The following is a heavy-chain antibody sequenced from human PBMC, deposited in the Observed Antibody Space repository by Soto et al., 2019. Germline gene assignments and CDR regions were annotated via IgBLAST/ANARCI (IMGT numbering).Heavy chain of an antibody. D-gene: IGHD3-10*01. CDR1: GGSISSSSYY. J-gene: IGHJ5*02. CDR2: IYYSGST. CDR3: ARRVYRDYGSGSYQWGAKHDWFDP. V-gene: IGHV4-39*01. Sequence: PSETLSLTCTVSGGSISSSSYYWGWIRQPPGKGLEWIGSIYYSGSTYYNPSLKSRVTISVDTSKNQFSLKLSSVTAADTAVYYCARRVYRDYGSGSYQWGAKHDWFDPWGQGTLVTVSS.